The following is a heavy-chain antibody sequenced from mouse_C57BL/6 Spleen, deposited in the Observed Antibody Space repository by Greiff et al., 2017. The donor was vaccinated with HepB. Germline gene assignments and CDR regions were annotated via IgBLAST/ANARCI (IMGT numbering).Heavy chain of an antibody. CDR1: GYTFTSYW. Sequence: QVQLQQPGTELVKPGASVKLSCKASGYTFTSYWMHWVKQRPGQGLEWIGNINPSNGGTNYNEKFKSKATLTVDKSSSTAYMQLNSLTSEDSAVYYCARYSIYYGSSSYYFDYWGQGTTLTVSS. J-gene: IGHJ2*01. D-gene: IGHD1-1*01. CDR3: ARYSIYYGSSSYYFDY. CDR2: INPSNGGT. V-gene: IGHV1-53*01.